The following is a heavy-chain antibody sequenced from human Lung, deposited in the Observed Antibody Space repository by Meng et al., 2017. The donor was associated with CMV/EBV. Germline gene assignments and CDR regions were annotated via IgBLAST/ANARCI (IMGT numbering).Heavy chain of an antibody. J-gene: IGHJ4*02. V-gene: IGHV3-9*01. D-gene: IGHD6-19*01. CDR1: GFTFDNYA. CDR3: AKDSSAWYGGIDFDY. CDR2: ISWNSDTI. Sequence: SXVASGFTFDNYAMHWVRQAPGKGLEWVSGISWNSDTIDYAASVRGRFTVSRDSAKHSLYLQVNSLRIEDTALYYCAKDSSAWYGGIDFDYWGQGXLVTVSS.